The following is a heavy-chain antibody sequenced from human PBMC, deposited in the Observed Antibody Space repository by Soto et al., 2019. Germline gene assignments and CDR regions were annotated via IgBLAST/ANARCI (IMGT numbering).Heavy chain of an antibody. CDR1: GFTFNHYA. V-gene: IGHV3-9*01. J-gene: IGHJ3*01. D-gene: IGHD6-6*01. CDR2: ISWDSGDV. CDR3: ARSSGGAFDV. Sequence: EVRLVESGGGLVQPGRTLRLSCAASGFTFNHYAMYWVRQAPGKGLEWVSGISWDSGDVFYVDSVKGRFNIARDNTKNSLFLQMNSLRSDDTAFYFCARSSGGAFDVWRQGTVVAVSS.